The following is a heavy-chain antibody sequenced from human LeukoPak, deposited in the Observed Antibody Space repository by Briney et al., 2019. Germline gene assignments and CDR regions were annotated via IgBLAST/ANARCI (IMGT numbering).Heavy chain of an antibody. J-gene: IGHJ4*02. D-gene: IGHD5-12*01. Sequence: ASVKVSCKASGYTFTGYYMYWVRQAPGQGLEWMGWINPNSGGTNYAQKFQGRVTMTRDPSISTAYMELSRLRSGDTAVYYCARESLNSGYDLPADYWGQGTLVTVSS. CDR2: INPNSGGT. CDR3: ARESLNSGYDLPADY. CDR1: GYTFTGYY. V-gene: IGHV1-2*02.